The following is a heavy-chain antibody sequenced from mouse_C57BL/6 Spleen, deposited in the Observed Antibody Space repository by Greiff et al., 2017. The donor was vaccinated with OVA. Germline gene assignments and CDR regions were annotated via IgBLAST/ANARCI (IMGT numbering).Heavy chain of an antibody. CDR1: GFTFSSYA. CDR2: ISDGGSYT. D-gene: IGHD2-3*01. V-gene: IGHV5-4*01. Sequence: EVQLVESGGGLVKPGGSLKLSCAASGFTFSSYAMSWVRQTPEKRLEWVATISDGGSYTYYPDNVKGRFTISRDNAKNNLYLQMSHLKSEDTAMYYCARDQGDGYSFAYWGHGTLVTVSA. J-gene: IGHJ3*01. CDR3: ARDQGDGYSFAY.